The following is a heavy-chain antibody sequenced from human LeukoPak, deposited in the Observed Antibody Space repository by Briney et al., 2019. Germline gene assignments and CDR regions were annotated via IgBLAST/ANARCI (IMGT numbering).Heavy chain of an antibody. V-gene: IGHV1-69*13. D-gene: IGHD4-17*01. J-gene: IGHJ6*02. CDR2: IIPIFGTA. Sequence: PGASVKVSCKASGGTFSSYAISWVRQAPGQGLEWMGGIIPIFGTANYAQKFQGRVTITADESTSTAYMELSSLRSEDTAVYYCARSKGDYVPLFYYYYGMDVWGQGTTVTVSS. CDR3: ARSKGDYVPLFYYYYGMDV. CDR1: GGTFSSYA.